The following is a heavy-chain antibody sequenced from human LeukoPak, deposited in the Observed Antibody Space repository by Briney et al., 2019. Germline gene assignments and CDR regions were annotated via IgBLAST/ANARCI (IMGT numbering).Heavy chain of an antibody. CDR2: IYSSGST. D-gene: IGHD3-10*01. Sequence: SETLSLTCTVSGGPISSYYWSWIRQPAGKGLEWIGRIYSSGSTNYNPPLKSRVTMSVDTSKNQFSLKLTSVTAADTAVYYCARGVYSSGDYWGQGTLVTVSS. J-gene: IGHJ4*02. CDR1: GGPISSYY. V-gene: IGHV4-4*07. CDR3: ARGVYSSGDY.